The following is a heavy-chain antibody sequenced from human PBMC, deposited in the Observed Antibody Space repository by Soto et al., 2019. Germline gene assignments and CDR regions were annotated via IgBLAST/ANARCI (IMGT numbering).Heavy chain of an antibody. V-gene: IGHV3-23*01. CDR2: VSGSGGET. Sequence: EVQLLESGGGLVQPGGSLRLSCAVSGFNFRNYDMNWVRQAPGMGLEWVSGVSGSGGETYYADSVKGRFTISRDTSKSTLFVQMNSLRVDDTAVYYCASRVVPTSIGLDVWGQGTTVTVSS. J-gene: IGHJ6*02. CDR1: GFNFRNYD. CDR3: ASRVVPTSIGLDV. D-gene: IGHD2-2*01.